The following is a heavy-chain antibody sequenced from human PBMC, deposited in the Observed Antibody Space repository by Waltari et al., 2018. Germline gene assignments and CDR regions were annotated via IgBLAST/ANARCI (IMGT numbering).Heavy chain of an antibody. CDR2: ISSSSSYI. V-gene: IGHV3-21*04. CDR3: ARTQLGNDAFDI. Sequence: EVQLVESGGGLVKPGGSLRLSCAASGFTFSSYSMNWVRQAPGKGLEWVSSISSSSSYIYYADSVKGRFTISRDNAKNSLYLQMNSLRAEDTAVYYCARTQLGNDAFDIWGQGTMVTVSS. D-gene: IGHD7-27*01. CDR1: GFTFSSYS. J-gene: IGHJ3*02.